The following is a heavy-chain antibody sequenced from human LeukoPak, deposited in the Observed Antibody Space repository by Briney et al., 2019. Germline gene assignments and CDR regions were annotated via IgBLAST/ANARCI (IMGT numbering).Heavy chain of an antibody. CDR2: IYYSGST. D-gene: IGHD6-13*01. V-gene: IGHV4-59*12. Sequence: KPSETLSPTCTVSGGSTNTFYRGWIRQPPGKGLEGIGYIYYSGSTNYNPSLKSRVTISVDTSKNQCSLKLTSVTAADTAVYYCANEGVDNSSVYPLLSWGPGTLVTVSS. J-gene: IGHJ5*02. CDR3: ANEGVDNSSVYPLLS. CDR1: GGSTNTFY.